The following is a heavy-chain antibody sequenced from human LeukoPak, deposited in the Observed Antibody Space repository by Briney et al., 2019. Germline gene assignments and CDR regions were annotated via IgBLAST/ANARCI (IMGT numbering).Heavy chain of an antibody. J-gene: IGHJ4*02. CDR3: ARDQHEIVVVPAAVDFDY. CDR1: GYTFTSYG. V-gene: IGHV1-18*01. Sequence: ASVKVSCKASGYTFTSYGISWVRQAPGQGLEWMGWISAYNGNTNYAQKLQGRVTMTTDTSTSRAYMELRSLRSDGTAVYYCARDQHEIVVVPAAVDFDYWGQGTLVTVSS. CDR2: ISAYNGNT. D-gene: IGHD2-2*01.